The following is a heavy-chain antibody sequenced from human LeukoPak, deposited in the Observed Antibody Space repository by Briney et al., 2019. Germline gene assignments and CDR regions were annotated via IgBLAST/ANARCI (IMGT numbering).Heavy chain of an antibody. D-gene: IGHD3-16*01. V-gene: IGHV3-15*01. CDR2: IKSKTDGETR. CDR3: ATSYDASGPRFNY. J-gene: IGHJ4*02. Sequence: GGSLRLSCAASGSTFSSYSMNWVRQAPGKGLEWVGRIKSKTDGETRDYAAPVKGRFTVSRDDSKTTLYLQMNSLKTEDTAVYFCATSYDASGPRFNYWGQGTLVTVSS. CDR1: GSTFSSYS.